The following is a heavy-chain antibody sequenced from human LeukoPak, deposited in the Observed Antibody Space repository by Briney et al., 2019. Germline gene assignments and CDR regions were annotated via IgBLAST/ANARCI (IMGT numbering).Heavy chain of an antibody. CDR2: INPNSGGT. J-gene: IGHJ3*02. CDR3: ARDTAYTAMASDDAFDI. V-gene: IGHV1-2*02. D-gene: IGHD5-18*01. Sequence: GASVNVSCKASGYTFTGYYMHWVRQAPGQGLEWMGWINPNSGGTNYAQKFQGRVTMTRDTSISTAYMELSRLRSDDTAVYYCARDTAYTAMASDDAFDIWGQGTMVTVSS. CDR1: GYTFTGYY.